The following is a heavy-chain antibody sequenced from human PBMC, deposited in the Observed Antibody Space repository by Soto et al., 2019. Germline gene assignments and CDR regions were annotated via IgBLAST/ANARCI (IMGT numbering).Heavy chain of an antibody. CDR2: FRAGGDDGTT. CDR1: GFTLSSYA. Sequence: XGCLRRACVASGFTLSSYAMSWVRQAPGKGLEWVSVFRAGGDDGTTYYADSVKGRFTISRDNSKNTLFLQMNRLRAEDTAIYYCAKKVNSGSGSQYFDDFGQGTLVTLSS. D-gene: IGHD3-10*01. J-gene: IGHJ4*02. V-gene: IGHV3-23*01. CDR3: AKKVNSGSGSQYFDD.